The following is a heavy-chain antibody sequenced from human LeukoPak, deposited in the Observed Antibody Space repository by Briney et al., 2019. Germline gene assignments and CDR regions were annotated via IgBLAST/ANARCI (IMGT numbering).Heavy chain of an antibody. J-gene: IGHJ1*01. CDR2: ISYDGINE. Sequence: GGSLRLSCEVSGFTFRNYGMNWVRQAPGKGLEWVAVISYDGINEYYADSVKGRFTISRDNSKNSLYLQMESLTIEDTAVYYCATGRVDYGDYGVVKHWGQGTLVTISS. V-gene: IGHV3-30*03. D-gene: IGHD4-17*01. CDR3: ATGRVDYGDYGVVKH. CDR1: GFTFRNYG.